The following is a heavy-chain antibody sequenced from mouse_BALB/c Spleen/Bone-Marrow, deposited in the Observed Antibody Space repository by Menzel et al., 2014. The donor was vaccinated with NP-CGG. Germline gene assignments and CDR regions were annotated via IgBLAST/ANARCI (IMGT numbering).Heavy chain of an antibody. V-gene: IGHV2-2*02. J-gene: IGHJ3*01. CDR2: IWGGGST. Sequence: VQLQQSGPGLVQPSQSLSITCTVSGFSLTKHGVHWIRQSPGKGLEWLGVIWGGGSTDYDAAFISRLSISKDNSKSRVVFKMNSLEVNDRAMYYCARGNYGAWFTHWGQGTLVTVSA. D-gene: IGHD2-1*01. CDR3: ARGNYGAWFTH. CDR1: GFSLTKHG.